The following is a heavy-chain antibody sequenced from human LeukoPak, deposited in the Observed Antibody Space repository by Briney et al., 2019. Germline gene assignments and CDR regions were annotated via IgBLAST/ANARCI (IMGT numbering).Heavy chain of an antibody. CDR1: GFIFGSYS. CDR3: ARDSSSIDAFDI. V-gene: IGHV3-21*01. Sequence: MPGGSLRLSCAASGFIFGSYSMNWVRQAPGKGLEWVSSISSSSSYIYYADSVKGRFTISRDNAKNSLYLQMNSLRAEDTAVYYCARDSSSIDAFDIWGQGTMVTVSS. D-gene: IGHD6-13*01. CDR2: ISSSSSYI. J-gene: IGHJ3*02.